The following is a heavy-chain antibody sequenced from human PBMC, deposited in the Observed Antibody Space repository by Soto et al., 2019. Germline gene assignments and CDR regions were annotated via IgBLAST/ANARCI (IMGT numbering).Heavy chain of an antibody. CDR1: GFTFSGSA. CDR2: IRDKFNKYAT. CDR3: GYDFWSGCYSVGKTSGMDV. J-gene: IGHJ6*02. Sequence: EVQLVESGGGLVQPGGSLKLSCAASGFTFSGSAIHWVRQASGKGLEWVGRIRDKFNKYATAYAASVTGRFTISIDDSMNMAYMQMNSLKTVATAVYYCGYDFWSGCYSVGKTSGMDVWGLGTTVTVSS. V-gene: IGHV3-73*02. D-gene: IGHD3-3*01.